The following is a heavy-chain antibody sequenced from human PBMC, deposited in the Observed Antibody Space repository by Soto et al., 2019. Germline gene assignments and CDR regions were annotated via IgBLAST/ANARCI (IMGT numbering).Heavy chain of an antibody. CDR1: GSTFSSSE. D-gene: IGHD3-3*01. CDR2: ISNSSSVI. CDR3: ASVNLRFSYGIDV. V-gene: IGHV3-48*03. Sequence: EVQLVESGGGLVQPGGSLRLSCAASGSTFSSSEMHWVRQAPGKGLEWVSYISNSSSVIYYADSVKGRFTISRDNAKNLLYMQMNSLRAEYTAVYFCASVNLRFSYGIDVWGQGTTVTVSS. J-gene: IGHJ6*02.